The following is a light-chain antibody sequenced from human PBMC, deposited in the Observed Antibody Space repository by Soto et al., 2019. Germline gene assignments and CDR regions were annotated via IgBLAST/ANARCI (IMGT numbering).Light chain of an antibody. CDR3: QQYNDWPQT. CDR1: QSVSST. Sequence: EIVMTQSPATLSVSPGERATLSCRASQSVSSTLAWYQQKPGQAPRLLIYGASTRATGIPARFSGSGSGTEFTLTISSLQSEDFAVYYCQQYNDWPQTFGQGTKVDSK. CDR2: GAS. V-gene: IGKV3-15*01. J-gene: IGKJ1*01.